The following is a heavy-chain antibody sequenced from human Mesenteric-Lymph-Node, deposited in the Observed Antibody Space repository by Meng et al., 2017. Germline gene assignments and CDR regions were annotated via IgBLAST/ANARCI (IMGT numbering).Heavy chain of an antibody. V-gene: IGHV4-31*03. D-gene: IGHD4-17*01. CDR1: GGSISSGGFY. CDR2: IYYSGST. J-gene: IGHJ5*02. Sequence: QVQPQESGTGLVKPSQTLSLTCTVSGGSISSGGFYWSWIRQHPGKGLEWIGYIYYSGSTYYNPSLRSRVAISIDTSKNQFSLKLTSVTAADTAVYFCARTNYGDYNWFDPWGQGTLVTVSS. CDR3: ARTNYGDYNWFDP.